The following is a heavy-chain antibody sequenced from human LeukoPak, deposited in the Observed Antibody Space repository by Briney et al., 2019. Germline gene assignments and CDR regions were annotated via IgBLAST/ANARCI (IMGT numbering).Heavy chain of an antibody. CDR3: AKGKVNHDGAFDI. CDR2: ISASGSRT. CDR1: RFSFSSYA. V-gene: IGHV3-23*01. J-gene: IGHJ3*02. D-gene: IGHD3-16*01. Sequence: GGSLRLSCAASRFSFSSYAMAWVRRAQGKGLEWVSSISASGSRTYYADSVKGRFTISRDNSKKMIYLQMNSLRVEDTAVYYCAKGKVNHDGAFDIWGLGTMVIVS.